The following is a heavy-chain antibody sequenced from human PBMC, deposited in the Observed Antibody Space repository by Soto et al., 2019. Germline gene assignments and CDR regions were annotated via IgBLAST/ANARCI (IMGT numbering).Heavy chain of an antibody. CDR1: GFTFSSYS. J-gene: IGHJ6*02. Sequence: GGSLRLSCAASGFTFSSYSMNWVRQAPGKGLERVSSISSSSSYIYYADSVKGRFTISRDNAKNSLYLQMNSLRAEDTAVYYCAGDSSGWIDYYYYYGMDVWGQGTTVTVSS. D-gene: IGHD6-19*01. V-gene: IGHV3-21*01. CDR2: ISSSSSYI. CDR3: AGDSSGWIDYYYYYGMDV.